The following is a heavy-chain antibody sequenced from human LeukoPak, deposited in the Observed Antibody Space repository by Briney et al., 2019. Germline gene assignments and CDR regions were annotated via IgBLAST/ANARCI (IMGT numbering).Heavy chain of an antibody. V-gene: IGHV4-61*02. CDR3: ARVSPGLAAPYFDY. J-gene: IGHJ4*02. CDR1: GGSISSGNYY. Sequence: PSQTLPLTCSVSGGSISSGNYYWSRIRQPAGEGLEWIGRIYTSGSTNYNPSLKSRVTISVDTSKNQFSLKLSSVTAADTAVYYCARVSPGLAAPYFDYWGQGTLVTVSS. D-gene: IGHD6-19*01. CDR2: IYTSGST.